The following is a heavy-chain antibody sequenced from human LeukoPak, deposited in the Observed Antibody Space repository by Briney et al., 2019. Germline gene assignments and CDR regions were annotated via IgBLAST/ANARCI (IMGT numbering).Heavy chain of an antibody. D-gene: IGHD6-13*01. CDR2: INHSGST. J-gene: IGHJ4*02. V-gene: IGHV4-34*01. CDR1: GGSFSGYY. Sequence: SETLSLTCAVYGGSFSGYYWSWIRQPPGKGLEWIGEINHSGSTNYNPSLKSRGTISVDTSKNQFSLKLSSVTAADTAVYYCASSSSWSGFDYWGQGPLVTVSS. CDR3: ASSSSWSGFDY.